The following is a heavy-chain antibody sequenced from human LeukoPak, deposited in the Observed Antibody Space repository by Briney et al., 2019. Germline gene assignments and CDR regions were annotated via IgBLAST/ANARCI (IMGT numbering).Heavy chain of an antibody. CDR3: ARGRGEPAAQAKVGNYFDY. Sequence: SETLSLTCAVYGGSFSGYYWSWIRQPPGKGLEWIGEINHSGSTNYNPSLKSRVTISVDTSKNQFSLKLSSVTAADTAVYYCARGRGEPAAQAKVGNYFDYWGQGTLVTVSS. CDR1: GGSFSGYY. V-gene: IGHV4-34*01. J-gene: IGHJ4*02. CDR2: INHSGST. D-gene: IGHD1-14*01.